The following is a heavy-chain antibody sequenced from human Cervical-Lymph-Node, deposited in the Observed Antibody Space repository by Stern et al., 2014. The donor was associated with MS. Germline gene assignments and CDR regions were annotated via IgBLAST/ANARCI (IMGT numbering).Heavy chain of an antibody. CDR2: IHDSGST. D-gene: IGHD1-26*01. Sequence: VQLVESGPGLVKPSKTLSLTCTVSGGSISRSGYYWSWIRQPADKGLEWIGRIHDSGSTYYNPSLKSRVTISTDTPKNQFSVKLTSLTAADTAVYYCATTRWDLFTWNWFDPWGQGTLVTVSS. CDR3: ATTRWDLFTWNWFDP. J-gene: IGHJ5*02. V-gene: IGHV4-61*02. CDR1: GGSISRSGYY.